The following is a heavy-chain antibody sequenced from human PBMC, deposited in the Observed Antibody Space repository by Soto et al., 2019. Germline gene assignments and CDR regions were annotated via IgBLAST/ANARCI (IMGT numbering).Heavy chain of an antibody. J-gene: IGHJ1*01. CDR2: ISYDGSNK. V-gene: IGHV3-30-3*01. D-gene: IGHD6-6*01. CDR3: ARDPSSIAARGYFQH. Sequence: QVQLVESGGGVVQPGRSLRLSCAASGFTFSSYAMHWVRQAPGKGLEWVAVISYDGSNKYYADSVKGRFTISRDNSNNTLYLQMNSLRAEDTAVYYCARDPSSIAARGYFQHWGQGTLVTVSS. CDR1: GFTFSSYA.